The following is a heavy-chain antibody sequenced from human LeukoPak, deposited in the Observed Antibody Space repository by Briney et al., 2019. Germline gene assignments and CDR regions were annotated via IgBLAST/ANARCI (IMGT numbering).Heavy chain of an antibody. Sequence: GGSLRLSCAAPGFTFSSYAMSWVRQAPGKGLEWVSPISGSGGITFYADSVKGRFTISRDNSKNTLYLRMNSLRAEDTAVYYCAKRNGYDSSGYPFDYWGQGTLVTVSS. CDR3: AKRNGYDSSGYPFDY. CDR1: GFTFSSYA. J-gene: IGHJ4*02. V-gene: IGHV3-23*01. D-gene: IGHD3-22*01. CDR2: ISGSGGIT.